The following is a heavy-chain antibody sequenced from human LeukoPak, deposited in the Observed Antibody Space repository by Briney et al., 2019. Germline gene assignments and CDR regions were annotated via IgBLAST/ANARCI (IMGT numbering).Heavy chain of an antibody. CDR3: ARDQAAAGHNWFDP. D-gene: IGHD6-13*01. CDR2: IYYSGST. CDR1: GGSIGSYY. V-gene: IGHV4-59*01. J-gene: IGHJ5*02. Sequence: SETLSLTCIVSGGSIGSYYWSWLRQPPGKGLEWLGYIYYSGSTNYNPSLKSRVTISVDTSKNQFSLKLSSVTAADTAVYYCARDQAAAGHNWFDPWGQGTLVTVSS.